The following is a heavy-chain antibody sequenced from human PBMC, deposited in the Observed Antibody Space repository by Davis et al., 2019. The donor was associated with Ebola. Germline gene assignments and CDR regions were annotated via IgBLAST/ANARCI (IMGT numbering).Heavy chain of an antibody. Sequence: ASVKVSCKASGGTFSSYAISWVRQAPGQGLEWMGWISAYNGNTNYAQKLQGRVTMTTDKSTSTAYMELSSLRSEDTAVYYCAGGYYYYGMDVWGQGTTVTVSS. CDR2: ISAYNGNT. V-gene: IGHV1-18*01. CDR1: GGTFSSYA. J-gene: IGHJ6*02. CDR3: AGGYYYYGMDV.